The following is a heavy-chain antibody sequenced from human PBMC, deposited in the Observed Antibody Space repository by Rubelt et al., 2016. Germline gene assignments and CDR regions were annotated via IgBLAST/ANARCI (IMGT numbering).Heavy chain of an antibody. CDR1: GFTFSSYS. J-gene: IGHJ5*02. D-gene: IGHD3-9*01. Sequence: GGGLVKPGGSLRLSCAASGFTFSSYSMNWVRQAPGKGLEWVSSISSSSSYIYYADSVKGRFTISRDNAKNSLYLQMNSLRAEDTAVYYCARDRSDILTGFNWFDPWGQGTLVTVSS. CDR3: ARDRSDILTGFNWFDP. V-gene: IGHV3-21*01. CDR2: ISSSSSYI.